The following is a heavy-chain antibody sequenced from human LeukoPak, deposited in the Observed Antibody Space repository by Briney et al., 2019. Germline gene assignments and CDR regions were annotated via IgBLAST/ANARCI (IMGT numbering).Heavy chain of an antibody. J-gene: IGHJ4*02. CDR1: GGSIRGSY. CDR3: ARHDYGDPYFDY. Sequence: SETLSLTCTVSGGSIRGSYWSWIRQSAGKGLEWIGRIYHNGGTNDNPSLRSRVTMSVDTSKNQFSLKLSSVTAADTAVYYCARHDYGDPYFDYWGQGTLVTVSS. V-gene: IGHV4-4*07. D-gene: IGHD4-17*01. CDR2: IYHNGGT.